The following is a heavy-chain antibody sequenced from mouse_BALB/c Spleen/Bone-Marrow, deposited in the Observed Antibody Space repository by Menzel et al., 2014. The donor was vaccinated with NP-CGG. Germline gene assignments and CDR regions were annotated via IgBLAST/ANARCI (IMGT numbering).Heavy chain of an antibody. CDR2: IYPGGGYT. V-gene: IGHV1-63*02. J-gene: IGHJ2*01. Sequence: VQLQQSGAELVRPGTSVKISCKASGYTFTNYWLSWVKQRPGHGLEWIGDIYPGGGYTNFNERFKGKATLTADTSSSTAYMQLSNLTSEDSAVYFCAREEYGNYDRFIDYWGQGTTLTVSS. CDR3: AREEYGNYDRFIDY. CDR1: GYTFTNYW. D-gene: IGHD2-10*02.